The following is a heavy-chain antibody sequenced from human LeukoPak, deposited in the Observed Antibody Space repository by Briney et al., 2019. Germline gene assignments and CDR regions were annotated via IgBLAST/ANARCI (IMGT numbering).Heavy chain of an antibody. CDR3: AKAEDPASEYYDSRNVGADY. CDR1: GFTFSSYA. J-gene: IGHJ4*02. Sequence: GGSLRLSCAASGFTFSSYAMSWVRQAPGKGLEWVSAISGSGGSTYYGDSVKGRFTISRDNSKNTLYLQMNSLRAEDTAVYYCAKAEDPASEYYDSRNVGADYWGQGTLVTVSS. V-gene: IGHV3-23*01. D-gene: IGHD3-22*01. CDR2: ISGSGGST.